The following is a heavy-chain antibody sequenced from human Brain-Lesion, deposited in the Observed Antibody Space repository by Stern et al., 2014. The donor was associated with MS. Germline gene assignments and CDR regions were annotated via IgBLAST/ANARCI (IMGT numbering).Heavy chain of an antibody. D-gene: IGHD5-12*01. CDR1: GGFISRSSYY. V-gene: IGHV4-39*01. CDR2: IYYSGGT. CDR3: ARRELDGGFDLRYNWFDP. J-gene: IGHJ5*02. Sequence: VQLVQSGPGLVKPSETLSLTCTVSGGFISRSSYYWAWIRQPPGKGLEWIGSIYYSGGTDYNPSLKNRVTISVDTSRNQFSLKLTSVTAADTAIYYCARRELDGGFDLRYNWFDPWGQGTLVTVSS.